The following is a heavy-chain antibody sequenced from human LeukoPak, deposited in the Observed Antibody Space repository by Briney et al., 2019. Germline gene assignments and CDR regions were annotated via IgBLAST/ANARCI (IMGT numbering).Heavy chain of an antibody. J-gene: IGHJ4*02. Sequence: ASVKVSCKASGGTFSSYAISWVRQAPGQGLEWMGEIIPIFGTANYAQKFQGRVTITADESTSTAYMELSSLRSEDTAVYYCARELSIAVAGYFDYWGQGTLVTVSS. V-gene: IGHV1-69*13. CDR3: ARELSIAVAGYFDY. D-gene: IGHD6-19*01. CDR1: GGTFSSYA. CDR2: IIPIFGTA.